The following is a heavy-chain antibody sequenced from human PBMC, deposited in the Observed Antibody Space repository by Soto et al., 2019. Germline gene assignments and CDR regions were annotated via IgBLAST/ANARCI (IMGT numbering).Heavy chain of an antibody. V-gene: IGHV4-59*01. CDR1: GGSISSYD. CDR2: IYYSGST. J-gene: IGHJ4*02. D-gene: IGHD3-22*01. Sequence: PSETLSLTCPVSGGSISSYDWSWIRQPPGKGLEWIGYIYYSGSTNYNPSLKSRVTISVDTSKNQFSLKLSSVTAADTAVYYCAKGSFDSRLLDYWGQGTLVTVSS. CDR3: AKGSFDSRLLDY.